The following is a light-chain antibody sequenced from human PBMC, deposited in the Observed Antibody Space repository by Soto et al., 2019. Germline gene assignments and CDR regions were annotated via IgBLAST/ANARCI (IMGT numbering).Light chain of an antibody. CDR1: QSVASN. J-gene: IGKJ2*01. Sequence: EIVMTQSPASLSVSPGDGATLSCRASQSVASNVAWYQQKPGQGPRLLIHGAYTRAVGVSASFSGSGSGTDFTLTISILQSEDFAVYYCQQYHNWRQQYTFGQGTKLQIK. CDR2: GAY. V-gene: IGKV3-15*01. CDR3: QQYHNWRQQYT.